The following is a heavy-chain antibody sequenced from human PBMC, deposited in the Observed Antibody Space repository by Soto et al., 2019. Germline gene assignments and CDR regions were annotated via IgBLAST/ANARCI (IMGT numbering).Heavy chain of an antibody. CDR1: GFTFSDYA. D-gene: IGHD2-21*01. CDR2: ISPAGNNQ. V-gene: IGHV3-30*14. J-gene: IGHJ1*01. CDR3: AREHSRISPRLFKL. Sequence: GVSLRLSCVASGFTFSDYALHWARQAPGKGLEWVALISPAGNNQYYADSAKGRFTISRDNSKNTLYLQMNSLRPDDTCLYYCAREHSRISPRLFKLWRHGTLVTVSS.